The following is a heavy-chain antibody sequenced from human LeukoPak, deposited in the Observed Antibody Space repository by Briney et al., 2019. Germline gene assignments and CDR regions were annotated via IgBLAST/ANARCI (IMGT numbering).Heavy chain of an antibody. Sequence: GRSLRLSCAASGFTFSSYAMHWVRQAPGKGLEWVAVISYDGSNKYYADSVKGRFTISRDNSKNTLYLQMNSLRAEDTAVYYCATPLAVRGVISFDYWGQGTLVTVSS. D-gene: IGHD3-10*01. CDR3: ATPLAVRGVISFDY. V-gene: IGHV3-30-3*01. CDR2: ISYDGSNK. CDR1: GFTFSSYA. J-gene: IGHJ4*02.